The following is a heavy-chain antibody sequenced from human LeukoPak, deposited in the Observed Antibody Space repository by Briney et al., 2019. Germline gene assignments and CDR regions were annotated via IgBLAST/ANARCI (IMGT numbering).Heavy chain of an antibody. CDR2: ISWNMVNI. J-gene: IGHJ3*02. CDR3: AKDIRSATGTWGAFDI. D-gene: IGHD1-1*01. V-gene: IGHV3-9*01. Sequence: PGRSLRLSCAASEFTFDDYSMHWVRQAPGKGLEWVSGISWNMVNIGYADSAKGPFTIYGDNPKDSLYLQMNSLRAEDTALYYGAKDIRSATGTWGAFDIWGQGTMVTVSS. CDR1: EFTFDDYS.